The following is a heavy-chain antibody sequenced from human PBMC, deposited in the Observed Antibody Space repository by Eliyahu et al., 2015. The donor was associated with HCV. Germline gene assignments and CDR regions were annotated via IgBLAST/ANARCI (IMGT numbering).Heavy chain of an antibody. Sequence: QVQLVESGGGVXQPGRSLXLSCAASGFTFSSYXXPWVRQGPGKGLEWVAVISYDGSNKYYADSVKGRFTISRDNSKNTLYLQMNSLRAEDTAVYYCAKGIAAAGTNYYYGMDVWGQGTTVTVSS. CDR3: AKGIAAAGTNYYYGMDV. D-gene: IGHD6-13*01. CDR1: GFTFSSYX. J-gene: IGHJ6*02. CDR2: ISYDGSNK. V-gene: IGHV3-30*18.